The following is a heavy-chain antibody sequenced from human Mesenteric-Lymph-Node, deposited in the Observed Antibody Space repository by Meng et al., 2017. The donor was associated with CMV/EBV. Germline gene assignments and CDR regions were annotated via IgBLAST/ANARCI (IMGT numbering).Heavy chain of an antibody. J-gene: IGHJ6*02. Sequence: GESLKISCAASGFTVSNYAMHWVRQAPGKGLEWVAVISYDGSKKYYADSVKGRFTISRDNSKSTPFLQMNSLRPEDTGVYYCSTVGISGSRWYYNGMDVWGQGTTVTVSS. CDR1: GFTVSNYA. CDR3: STVGISGSRWYYNGMDV. V-gene: IGHV3-30-3*01. D-gene: IGHD4-23*01. CDR2: ISYDGSKK.